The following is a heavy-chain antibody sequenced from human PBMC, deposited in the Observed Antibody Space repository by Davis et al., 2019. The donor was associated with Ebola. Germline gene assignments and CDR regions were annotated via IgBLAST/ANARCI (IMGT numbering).Heavy chain of an antibody. CDR1: GFSFSSYG. D-gene: IGHD5-18*01. J-gene: IGHJ6*02. CDR2: ISNDGSNK. Sequence: GESLKISCAASGFSFSSYGMHWVRQAPGKGLEWVALISNDGSNKYYADSVKGRFTISRDNSKNTLYLQMNSLRAEDTAVYYCAKGIQLWYQGRYYYYGMDVWGQGTTVTVSS. CDR3: AKGIQLWYQGRYYYYGMDV. V-gene: IGHV3-30*18.